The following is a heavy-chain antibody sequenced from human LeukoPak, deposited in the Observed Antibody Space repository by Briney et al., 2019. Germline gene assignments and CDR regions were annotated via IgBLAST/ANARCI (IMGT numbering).Heavy chain of an antibody. J-gene: IGHJ3*02. CDR3: ARGPVAGPFYAFDI. Sequence: GGSLRLSCAASGFTFSSYAMHWVRQAPGKGLEWVAVISYDGSNKYYADSVKGRFTISRDNSKNTLYLQMSSLRAEDTAVYYCARGPVAGPFYAFDIWGQGTMVTVSS. D-gene: IGHD6-19*01. V-gene: IGHV3-30*14. CDR1: GFTFSSYA. CDR2: ISYDGSNK.